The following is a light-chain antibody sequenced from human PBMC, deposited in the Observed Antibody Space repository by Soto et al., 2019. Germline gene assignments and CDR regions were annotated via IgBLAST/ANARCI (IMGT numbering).Light chain of an antibody. V-gene: IGKV3-20*01. CDR2: GAS. CDR1: QSVSSSY. CDR3: QQYGSSPGYT. J-gene: IGKJ2*01. Sequence: EIVLTQSPGTLSLSPGERATLSCRASQSVSSSYLAWYQQKHGQAPRLLIYGASSRATGIPDRFSGSGSGTYFTLTISRLEPEYFAVYYCQQYGSSPGYTFGQGTKLEIK.